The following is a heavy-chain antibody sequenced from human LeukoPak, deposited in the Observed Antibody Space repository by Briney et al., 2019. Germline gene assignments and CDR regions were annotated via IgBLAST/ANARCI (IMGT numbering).Heavy chain of an antibody. Sequence: SGPTLVKPTQPLTLTCTFSGFSLSTYGVGVGWLRQPPGKALEWLALIYWDDDKRYSPSLKSRLTITKDTSKNQVVLTMTNMDPVDTATYYCAHSNSSAPLDYWGQGTLVTVSS. CDR1: GFSLSTYGVG. CDR3: AHSNSSAPLDY. V-gene: IGHV2-5*02. J-gene: IGHJ4*02. D-gene: IGHD3-22*01. CDR2: IYWDDDK.